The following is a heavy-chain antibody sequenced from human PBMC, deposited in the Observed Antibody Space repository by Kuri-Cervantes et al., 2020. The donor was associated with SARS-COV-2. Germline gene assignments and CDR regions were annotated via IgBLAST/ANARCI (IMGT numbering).Heavy chain of an antibody. CDR2: ISYDGNNK. D-gene: IGHD4/OR15-4a*01. V-gene: IGHV3-30*18. CDR1: GFKFSRTD. Sequence: GESLKISCAASGFKFSRTDMHWVRQAPGKGLEWVAFISYDGNNKKCIASGKGRFTISRDNSQNKLYLQMRSLRPEDTAMYYCAKDVAGAHDFWGQGTLVTVSS. J-gene: IGHJ4*02. CDR3: AKDVAGAHDF.